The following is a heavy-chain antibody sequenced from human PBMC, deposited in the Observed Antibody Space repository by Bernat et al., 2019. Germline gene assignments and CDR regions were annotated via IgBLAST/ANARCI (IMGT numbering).Heavy chain of an antibody. J-gene: IGHJ4*02. Sequence: EVQLVESGGGLVQPGGSLRLSCAASGFTFSSYSMNWVRQAPGKGLEWVSYISSSSSTIYYADSVKDRFTISRDNAKNSLYLQMNSLRDEDTAVYYCARDRTDSSGYYPSGSLDYWCQGTLVTVSS. D-gene: IGHD3-22*01. CDR1: GFTFSSYS. V-gene: IGHV3-48*02. CDR3: ARDRTDSSGYYPSGSLDY. CDR2: ISSSSSTI.